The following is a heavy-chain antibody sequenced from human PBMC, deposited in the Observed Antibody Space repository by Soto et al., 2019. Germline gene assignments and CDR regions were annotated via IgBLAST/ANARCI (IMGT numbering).Heavy chain of an antibody. J-gene: IGHJ3*02. V-gene: IGHV1-69*13. CDR2: IIPLFGTA. Sequence: ASVKVSCKASGGTFSNYGISWVRQAPGQGPEWLGGIIPLFGTANYAQRFQGRVTITADESTSTAYMELSSLRSEDTAVYYCARPRSYYYDSSAERAFDIWGQGTMVTVSS. D-gene: IGHD3-22*01. CDR1: GGTFSNYG. CDR3: ARPRSYYYDSSAERAFDI.